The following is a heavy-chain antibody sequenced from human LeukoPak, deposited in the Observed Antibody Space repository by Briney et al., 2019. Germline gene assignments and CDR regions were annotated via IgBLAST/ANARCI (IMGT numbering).Heavy chain of an antibody. CDR2: IIPIFGTA. CDR1: GGTFSNCA. CDR3: ARAGYCSSTSCPYHRSSEFDP. Sequence: VASVKVSCKTSGGTFSNCAISWVRQAPGQGLEWMGGIIPIFGTAHYAQKFQGRVTITADESTSTAYMELSSLRSEDTAVYYCARAGYCSSTSCPYHRSSEFDPWGQGTLVTVSS. J-gene: IGHJ5*02. V-gene: IGHV1-69*01. D-gene: IGHD2-2*01.